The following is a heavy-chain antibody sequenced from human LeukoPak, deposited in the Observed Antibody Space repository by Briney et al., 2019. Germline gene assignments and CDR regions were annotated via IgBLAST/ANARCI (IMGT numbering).Heavy chain of an antibody. CDR3: ASSGCYYGSGSYCSIDY. Sequence: GGSLRLSCAASGFTFSSYSMNWVRQAPGKGLEWVSSISSSSSYIYYADSVKGRFTISRDNAKNSLYLQMNSLRAEDTAVYYCASSGCYYGSGSYCSIDYWGQGTLVTVSS. J-gene: IGHJ4*02. V-gene: IGHV3-21*01. D-gene: IGHD3-10*01. CDR1: GFTFSSYS. CDR2: ISSSSSYI.